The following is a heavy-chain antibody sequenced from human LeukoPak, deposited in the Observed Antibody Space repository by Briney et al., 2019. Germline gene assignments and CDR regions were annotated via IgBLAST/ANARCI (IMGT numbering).Heavy chain of an antibody. J-gene: IGHJ4*02. D-gene: IGHD3-3*01. CDR2: ITKSGSTI. Sequence: GGSLRLSCAASGFTFSSYEMNWVRQAPGKGLERVSYITKSGSTIYYADSVKGRFTISRDNAKNSLYLQMNSLRVEDTAVYYCARGGGSGYYGFGYWGQGTLVTVSS. V-gene: IGHV3-48*03. CDR3: ARGGGSGYYGFGY. CDR1: GFTFSSYE.